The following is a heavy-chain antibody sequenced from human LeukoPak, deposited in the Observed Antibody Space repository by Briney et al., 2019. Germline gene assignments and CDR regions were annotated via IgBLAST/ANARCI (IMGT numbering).Heavy chain of an antibody. Sequence: SETLSLTCTVSGGSISSSTYYWGWIRQPPGKGLEWIGSIYYSGSTYYNPSLKSRVTISINTSKNQFSLKLSSVTAADTAVYYWARPYYDSSGYYADAFDIWGQGTMVTVSS. CDR3: ARPYYDSSGYYADAFDI. D-gene: IGHD3-22*01. CDR1: GGSISSSTYY. V-gene: IGHV4-39*07. J-gene: IGHJ3*02. CDR2: IYYSGST.